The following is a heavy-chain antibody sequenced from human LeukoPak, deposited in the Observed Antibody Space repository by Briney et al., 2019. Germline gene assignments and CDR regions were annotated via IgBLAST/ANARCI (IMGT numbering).Heavy chain of an antibody. Sequence: GGSLRPSCAASGFTFSNAWMSWVRQAPGKGLEWVGRIKSKTDGGTTDYAAPVKGRFTISRDDSKNTLYLQMNSLKTEDTAVYYCTTAYPTYSSGWYRGDYWGRGTLVTVSS. CDR1: GFTFSNAW. J-gene: IGHJ4*02. D-gene: IGHD6-19*01. V-gene: IGHV3-15*01. CDR3: TTAYPTYSSGWYRGDY. CDR2: IKSKTDGGTT.